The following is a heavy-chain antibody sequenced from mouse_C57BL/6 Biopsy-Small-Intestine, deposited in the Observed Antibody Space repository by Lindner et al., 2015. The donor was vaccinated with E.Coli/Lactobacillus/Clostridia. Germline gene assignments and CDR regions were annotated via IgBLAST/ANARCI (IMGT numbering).Heavy chain of an antibody. J-gene: IGHJ2*01. CDR3: ARGTRLDY. CDR2: IYPGDGNT. V-gene: IGHV1-82*01. Sequence: QLQESGPELVKPGASVKISCKASGYAFSNSWMNWVKPRPGKGLEWIGRIYPGDGNTNYNGKFKGKATLTADTSSNTAYMQLSSLTSEDSAVYFCARGTRLDYWGQGTTLTVSS. D-gene: IGHD3-3*01. CDR1: GYAFSNSW.